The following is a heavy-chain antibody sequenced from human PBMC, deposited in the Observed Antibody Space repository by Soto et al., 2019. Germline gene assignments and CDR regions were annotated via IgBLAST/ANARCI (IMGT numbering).Heavy chain of an antibody. J-gene: IGHJ4*02. CDR3: ARRDSGGFYRFFDS. Sequence: PGKVSCKASWGSLRTNPIRWVGQAPGQGLEWMGGTGSGTGPGNHAQKFQGRLTVTADKSTSTVYMELTNLSSEDTAVYYCARRDSGGFYRFFDSWGQGTLVTVSS. D-gene: IGHD2-15*01. CDR2: TGSGTGPG. CDR1: WGSLRTNP. V-gene: IGHV1-69*06.